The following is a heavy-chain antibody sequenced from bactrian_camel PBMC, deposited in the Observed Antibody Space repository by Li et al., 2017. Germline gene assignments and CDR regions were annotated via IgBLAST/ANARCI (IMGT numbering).Heavy chain of an antibody. V-gene: IGHV3S54*01. CDR1: EYANC. Sequence: HVQLVESGGGLVQPGGSLTLSCSASEYANCVAWFRQAPGKEREEVARIYTDRVYTWYSDSVKGRFTISRDNAKNTVYLQMNSLKPEDTAVYYCVRDGGGSWSFGYWGQGTQVTVS. D-gene: IGHD6*01. J-gene: IGHJ6*01. CDR2: IYTDRVYT. CDR3: VRDGGGSWSFGY.